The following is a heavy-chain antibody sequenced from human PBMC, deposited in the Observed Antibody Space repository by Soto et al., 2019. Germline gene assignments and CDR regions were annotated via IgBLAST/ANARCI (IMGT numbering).Heavy chain of an antibody. CDR1: GGSFSGYY. CDR3: ARASYSPLN. CDR2: INHSGST. J-gene: IGHJ4*02. D-gene: IGHD2-15*01. V-gene: IGHV4-34*01. Sequence: QVQLQPWGAGLLKPSETLSLTCAVYGGSFSGYYWSWIRQPPGKGLEWIGEINHSGSTNYNPSLKSRVTRSVDTSKDQFSLKLSSVTAADTAVYYCARASYSPLNWGQGTLVTVSS.